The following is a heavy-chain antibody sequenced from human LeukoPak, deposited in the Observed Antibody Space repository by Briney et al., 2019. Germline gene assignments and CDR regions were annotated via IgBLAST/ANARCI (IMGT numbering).Heavy chain of an antibody. Sequence: ASVKVSCKASGYTFTSYDINGVRPATGQGLEWMRWMNPKSGNTGYAQKFQGRVTMTRNTSIPTAYMKLSSLRSEDTAVYYCARWAVAGNYWGQGTLVTVSS. D-gene: IGHD6-19*01. CDR2: MNPKSGNT. CDR3: ARWAVAGNY. J-gene: IGHJ4*02. CDR1: GYTFTSYD. V-gene: IGHV1-8*01.